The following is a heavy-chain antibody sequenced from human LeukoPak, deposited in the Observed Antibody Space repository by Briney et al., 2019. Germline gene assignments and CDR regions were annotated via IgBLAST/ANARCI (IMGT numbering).Heavy chain of an antibody. CDR3: ARDRGTYYYDSSGYYDAFDI. Sequence: SETLSLTCTASGGSISSYYWSWIRQPAGKGLEWIGRIYTSGSTNYNPSLKSRVTMSVDTSKNQFSLKLSSVTAADTAVYYCARDRGTYYYDSSGYYDAFDIWGQGTMVTVSS. CDR1: GGSISSYY. D-gene: IGHD3-22*01. V-gene: IGHV4-4*07. J-gene: IGHJ3*02. CDR2: IYTSGST.